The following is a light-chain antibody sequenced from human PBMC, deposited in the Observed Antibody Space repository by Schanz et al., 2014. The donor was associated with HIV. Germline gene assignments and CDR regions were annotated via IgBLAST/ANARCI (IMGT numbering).Light chain of an antibody. V-gene: IGKV1-39*01. CDR2: AAS. Sequence: DIQMTQSPSSVSASVGDRVTITCRAGQNIGSYLNWYQQKPGKPPNLLIYAASSLQRGVPSRFSGGGSGTDFTLTISSLQPDDFATYYCQQYSAYPWTFGQGTKVEVK. J-gene: IGKJ1*01. CDR1: QNIGSY. CDR3: QQYSAYPWT.